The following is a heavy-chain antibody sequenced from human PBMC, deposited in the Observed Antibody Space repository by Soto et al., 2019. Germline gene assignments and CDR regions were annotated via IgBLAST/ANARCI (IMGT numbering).Heavy chain of an antibody. CDR1: GFTFSSYS. J-gene: IGHJ4*02. D-gene: IGHD3-16*02. V-gene: IGHV3-48*01. CDR3: ARGGGGNDYVWGSYRPFDF. Sequence: GGSLRLSCAASGFTFSSYSMNWVRQAPGKGLEWVSYISSSSSTIYYADSVKGRFTISRDNAKNSLYLQMNSLRAEDTAVYYCARGGGGNDYVWGSYRPFDFWGQGTLVTVSS. CDR2: ISSSSSTI.